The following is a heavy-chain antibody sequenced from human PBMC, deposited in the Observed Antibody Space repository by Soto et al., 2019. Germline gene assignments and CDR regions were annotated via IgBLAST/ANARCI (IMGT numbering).Heavy chain of an antibody. J-gene: IGHJ6*02. CDR3: ARGHCSGGSCYSNYYYYGLDV. Sequence: PGESLKISCKGSGYSFTSNWIAWVRQMPGKGLEWMGIIWPGDSDTRYSPSFQGQVIISADKSISTAYLQWSSLKASDTAMYYCARGHCSGGSCYSNYYYYGLDVWGQGTTVNVSS. CDR1: GYSFTSNW. D-gene: IGHD2-15*01. V-gene: IGHV5-51*01. CDR2: IWPGDSDT.